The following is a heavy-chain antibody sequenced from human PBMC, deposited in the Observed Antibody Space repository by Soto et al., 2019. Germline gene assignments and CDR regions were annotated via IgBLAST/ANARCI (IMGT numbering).Heavy chain of an antibody. J-gene: IGHJ6*02. V-gene: IGHV1-3*01. D-gene: IGHD3-9*01. CDR1: GYTFTSYA. CDR3: AGVALHYDSLTSRMDV. Sequence: QVQLVQSGAEVKKPGASVKVSCKASGYTFTSYAMHWVRQAPGQRLEWMGWINAGNGNTKYSQKFQGRVTITRDTSASTAYMEMSSLRSQDTAGYYCAGVALHYDSLTSRMDVWGQGTTVTVSS. CDR2: INAGNGNT.